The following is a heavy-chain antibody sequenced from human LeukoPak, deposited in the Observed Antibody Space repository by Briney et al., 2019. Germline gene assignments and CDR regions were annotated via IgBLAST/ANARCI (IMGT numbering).Heavy chain of an antibody. V-gene: IGHV4-38-2*02. CDR3: ARGGSGSYYYYYYMDV. Sequence: SETLSLTCTVSGYSISSGYYWGWIRQPPGKGLEWIGSIYHSGSTYYNPSLKSRVTISVDTSKNQFSLKLSSVTAADTAVYYCARGGSGSYYYYYYMDVWGKGTTVTVSS. CDR1: GYSISSGYY. CDR2: IYHSGST. D-gene: IGHD1-26*01. J-gene: IGHJ6*03.